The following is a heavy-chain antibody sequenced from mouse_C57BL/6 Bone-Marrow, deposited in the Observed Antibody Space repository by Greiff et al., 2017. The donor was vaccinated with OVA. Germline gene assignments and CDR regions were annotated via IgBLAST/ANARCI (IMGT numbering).Heavy chain of an antibody. CDR1: GYTFTSYW. CDR2: INPSNGGT. D-gene: IGHD2-1*01. J-gene: IGHJ3*01. CDR3: AREGRYYGNYEGFAY. Sequence: QVQLQQPGTELVKPGASVKLSCKASGYTFTSYWMHWVKQRPGQGLEWIGNINPSNGGTNYNEKFKSKATLTVDKSSSTAYMQLSSLTSEDSAVYYCAREGRYYGNYEGFAYWGQGTLVTVSA. V-gene: IGHV1-53*01.